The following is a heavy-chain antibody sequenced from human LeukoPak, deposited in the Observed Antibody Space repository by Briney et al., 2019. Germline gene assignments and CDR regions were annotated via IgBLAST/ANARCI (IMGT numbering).Heavy chain of an antibody. CDR2: ISYDGSNK. CDR3: ARDINYYDSSGYQGMAV. CDR1: GFTFSSYA. J-gene: IGHJ6*02. D-gene: IGHD3-22*01. V-gene: IGHV3-30-3*01. Sequence: PGGSLRLSCAASGFTFSSYAMHWVRQAPGKGLEWVAVISYDGSNKYYADSVKGRFTISRDNSKNTLYLQMNSLRAEDTAVYYCARDINYYDSSGYQGMAVWGQGTTVTVSS.